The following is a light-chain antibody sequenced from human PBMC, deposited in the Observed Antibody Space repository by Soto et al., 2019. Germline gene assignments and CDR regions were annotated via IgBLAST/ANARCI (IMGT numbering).Light chain of an antibody. Sequence: DIQMTQSPSSVSASVGDTVTITCRASQVMSSWLAWYQQKTGQPPKLLIFAASKLQSGVPSRFRGRGSGTDFTLTISSLQPEDFETYYCQQSYSNPLTFGGGTKVDI. CDR3: QQSYSNPLT. CDR2: AAS. CDR1: QVMSSW. J-gene: IGKJ4*01. V-gene: IGKV1-12*01.